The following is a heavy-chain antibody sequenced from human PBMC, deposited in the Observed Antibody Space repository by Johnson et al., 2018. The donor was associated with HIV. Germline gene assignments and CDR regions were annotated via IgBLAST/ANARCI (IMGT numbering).Heavy chain of an antibody. D-gene: IGHD6-6*01. CDR1: GFLFSDYY. CDR3: AKDMAARTFDAFDI. Sequence: VQLVESGGGLVKPGGSLSLSCAASGFLFSDYYMSWIRHAPGTGLVWVSRINSDGSSPTYADSLQGRFTISRDNSKNSLYLQMNSLRAEDTALYYCAKDMAARTFDAFDIWGQGTMVTVSS. CDR2: INSDGSSP. J-gene: IGHJ3*02. V-gene: IGHV3-74*01.